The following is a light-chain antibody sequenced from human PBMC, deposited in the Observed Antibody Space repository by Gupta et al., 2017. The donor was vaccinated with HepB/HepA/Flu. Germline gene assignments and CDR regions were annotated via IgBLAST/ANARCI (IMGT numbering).Light chain of an antibody. V-gene: IGLV1-51*01. CDR2: ENY. CDR3: GAWYTSLNIFV. Sequence: QSVLTQPPSVSAAAGQRVTISCSGGSSNIGKSDVAWYQQLPASAPKLLIYENYKRASGIPARFSGSKSGTSATLGITGLQTGDEANYYCGAWYTSLNIFVFGTGTGVTVL. J-gene: IGLJ1*01. CDR1: SSNIGKSD.